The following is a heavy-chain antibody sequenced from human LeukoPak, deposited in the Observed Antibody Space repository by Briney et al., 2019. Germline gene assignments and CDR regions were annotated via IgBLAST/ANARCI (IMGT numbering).Heavy chain of an antibody. D-gene: IGHD3-16*01. CDR1: GFSLSTSGMC. CDR3: ARTTYDYVWGSYEAHDY. Sequence: SGPALVKPTQTLTLTCTFSGFSLSTSGMCVSWIRQPPGKALEWLALIDWDDDKYYSTSLKTRLTIPKDTSKNQVVLTMTNMDPVDTATYYCARTTYDYVWGSYEAHDYWGQGTLVTVSS. J-gene: IGHJ4*02. CDR2: IDWDDDK. V-gene: IGHV2-70*01.